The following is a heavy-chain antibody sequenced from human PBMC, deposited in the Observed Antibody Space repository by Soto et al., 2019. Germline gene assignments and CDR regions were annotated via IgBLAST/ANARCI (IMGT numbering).Heavy chain of an antibody. Sequence: EVQLLESGGDLVQPGGSLRLSCAASGFTFNDYALTWVRQVPGKGLEWVSSLSSRGFTTQYAESVKGRFTISRDNIKNTVYLQMNSLRAEDTAVYYCARDRAVYCSNGICLAAFDIWGQGTLVTVSS. CDR3: ARDRAVYCSNGICLAAFDI. D-gene: IGHD2-8*01. CDR2: LSSRGFTT. CDR1: GFTFNDYA. J-gene: IGHJ3*02. V-gene: IGHV3-23*01.